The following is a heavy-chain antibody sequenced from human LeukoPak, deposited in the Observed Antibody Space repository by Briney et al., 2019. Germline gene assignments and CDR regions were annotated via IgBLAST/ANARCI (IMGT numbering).Heavy chain of an antibody. CDR2: INADGSTT. V-gene: IGHV3-74*01. J-gene: IGHJ4*02. D-gene: IGHD3-10*01. CDR1: GSGFTFNNYW. CDR3: ARGVEYGSFDY. Sequence: PGGSLRLSCAASGSGFTFNNYWMHWVRQAPGKGLVWVSRINADGSTTSYADSVRGRFTISRDNAKNSLFLQMNSLRAEDTAVYYCARGVEYGSFDYWGQGTLVTVSS.